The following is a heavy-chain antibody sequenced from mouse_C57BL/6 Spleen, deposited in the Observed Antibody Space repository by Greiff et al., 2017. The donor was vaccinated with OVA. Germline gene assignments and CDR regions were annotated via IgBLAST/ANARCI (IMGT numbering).Heavy chain of an antibody. V-gene: IGHV1-82*01. J-gene: IGHJ2*01. Sequence: QVQLQQSGPELVKPGASVKISCKASGYAFSSSWMNWVKQRPGKGLEWIGRIYPGDGDTNYNGKFKGKATLTADKSSSTAYMQLSSLTSEDSAVYFCARCITTVVDFDYWGQGTTLTVSS. CDR2: IYPGDGDT. D-gene: IGHD1-1*01. CDR3: ARCITTVVDFDY. CDR1: GYAFSSSW.